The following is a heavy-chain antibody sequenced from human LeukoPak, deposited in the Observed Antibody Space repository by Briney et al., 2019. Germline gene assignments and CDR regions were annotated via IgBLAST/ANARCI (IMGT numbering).Heavy chain of an antibody. CDR1: GGTFSNYA. CDR2: ITLIFGTP. D-gene: IGHD2-2*02. V-gene: IGHV1-69*01. Sequence: ASVKVSCKASGGTFSNYAISWVRQAPGQGLEWMGGITLIFGTPNYAQKFQGRVTITADESTSTAYMELSGLRSEDTAVYYCARWAGYCSITNCYTAFDFWGQGTLVTVSS. J-gene: IGHJ4*02. CDR3: ARWAGYCSITNCYTAFDF.